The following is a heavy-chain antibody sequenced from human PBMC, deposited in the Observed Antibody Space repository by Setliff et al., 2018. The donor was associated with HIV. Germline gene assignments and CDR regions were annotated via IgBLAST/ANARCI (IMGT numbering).Heavy chain of an antibody. J-gene: IGHJ3*02. Sequence: PSETLSLTCTVSGGSISSGSYYWSWIRQPAGKGLEWIGHIYTSVITNYNPSLKSRVTISVDTSKNQFSLNLNSVTAADTAVYYCARDYTNAFDIWGQGTMVTVSS. CDR3: ARDYTNAFDI. CDR2: IYTSVIT. V-gene: IGHV4-61*09. D-gene: IGHD3-16*01. CDR1: GGSISSGSYY.